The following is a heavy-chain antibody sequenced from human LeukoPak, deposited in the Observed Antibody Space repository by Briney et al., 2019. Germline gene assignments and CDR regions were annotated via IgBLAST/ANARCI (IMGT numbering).Heavy chain of an antibody. J-gene: IGHJ4*02. CDR1: GFTFSSYA. CDR3: ARNPSTVTTGGSGY. CDR2: ISYDGSNK. D-gene: IGHD4-17*01. Sequence: GGSLRLSCAASGFTFSSYAMHWVRQAPGKGLEWVAVISYDGSNKYYADSVKGRFTISRDNSKNTLYLQMNSLRAEDTAVYYCARNPSTVTTGGSGYWDQGTLVTVSS. V-gene: IGHV3-30*04.